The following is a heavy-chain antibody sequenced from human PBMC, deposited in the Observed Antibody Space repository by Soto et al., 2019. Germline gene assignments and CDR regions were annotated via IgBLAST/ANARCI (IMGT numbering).Heavy chain of an antibody. CDR2: ISAGSSSI. J-gene: IGHJ4*02. CDR3: ARDSQTYYYGSGSQHFDY. V-gene: IGHV3-48*02. Sequence: GGSLRLSCAASGFTFSTYSMNWVRQAPGKGLEWVSYISAGSSSIYYADSVKGRFTISRDNAKNSLYLQMNSLRDEDTAVYYCARDSQTYYYGSGSQHFDYWGQGTLVTVSS. CDR1: GFTFSTYS. D-gene: IGHD3-10*01.